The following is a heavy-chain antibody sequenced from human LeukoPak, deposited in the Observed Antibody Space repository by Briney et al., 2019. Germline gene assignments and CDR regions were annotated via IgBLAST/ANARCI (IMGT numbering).Heavy chain of an antibody. V-gene: IGHV1-46*01. CDR1: GYTFTNNY. CDR3: ARDQEGFDY. CDR2: IYPRDGST. J-gene: IGHJ4*02. Sequence: ASVKVSCKASGYTFTNNYLHWVRQAPGQGLEWMGMIYPRDGSTSYAQDFQGRVTVTRDTSTTTVHMELRGLRSEDTAVYYCARDQEGFDYWGQGTVVTVSS.